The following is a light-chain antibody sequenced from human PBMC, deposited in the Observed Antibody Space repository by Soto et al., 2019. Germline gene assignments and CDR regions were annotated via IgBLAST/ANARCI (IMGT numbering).Light chain of an antibody. Sequence: DIPMTQSPSTLSGSVGDRVTITCRASQTISSWLAGYQQKPGKDPKLLIYKSYTLKSGVPSRFSGSGSGTEFTLTISRLQPDDFGTYYRQHYNSYSEAFGQGTKVELK. CDR1: QTISSW. CDR3: QHYNSYSEA. CDR2: KSY. J-gene: IGKJ1*01. V-gene: IGKV1-5*03.